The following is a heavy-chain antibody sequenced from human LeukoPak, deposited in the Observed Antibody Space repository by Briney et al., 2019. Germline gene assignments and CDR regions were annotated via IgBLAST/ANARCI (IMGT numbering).Heavy chain of an antibody. D-gene: IGHD2-15*01. J-gene: IGHJ4*02. CDR1: GFTFDGYA. CDR3: AKDTASGGGSCSFDS. V-gene: IGHV3-9*01. CDR2: VSWNSGSI. Sequence: PGRSLRLSCAASGFTFDGYAMHWVRQAPGKGLEWVSGVSWNSGSIGYADSVKGRFTISRDNAKNSLYLQMNSLRAEDTALYHCAKDTASGGGSCSFDSWGQGTLVTVSS.